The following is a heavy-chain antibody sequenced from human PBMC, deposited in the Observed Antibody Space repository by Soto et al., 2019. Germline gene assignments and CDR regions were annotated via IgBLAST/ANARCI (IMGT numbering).Heavy chain of an antibody. CDR2: IIPIFGTA. Sequence: SVEVSCEAAGGTFSSYAISWVQQAPRQGLEWMGGIIPIFGTANYAQKFQGRVTITADKSTSTAYMELSSLRSEDTAVYYCVVTGTYYDFSSGYHTFDYWGHRTLVTVSS. J-gene: IGHJ4*01. D-gene: IGHD3-3*01. V-gene: IGHV1-69*06. CDR3: VVTGTYYDFSSGYHTFDY. CDR1: GGTFSSYA.